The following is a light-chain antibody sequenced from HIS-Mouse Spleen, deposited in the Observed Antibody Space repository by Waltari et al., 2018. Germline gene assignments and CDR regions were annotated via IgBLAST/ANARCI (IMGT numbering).Light chain of an antibody. J-gene: IGKJ2*01. CDR1: QGISSY. CDR3: QQHYSYPST. V-gene: IGKV1D-8*02. CDR2: AAS. Sequence: IWMTQSPSLLSASTGDRVTISCRSSQGISSYLAWYQQKPGKAPELLIYAASTLQSGVPSRFSGSGSGTDFTLTISCLQPEDFATYYCQQHYSYPSTFGQGTKLEIK.